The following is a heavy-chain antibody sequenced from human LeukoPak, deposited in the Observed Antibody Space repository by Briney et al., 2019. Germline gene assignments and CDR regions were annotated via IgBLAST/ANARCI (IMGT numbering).Heavy chain of an antibody. CDR2: VYHSGNT. D-gene: IGHD3-22*01. Sequence: SGTLSLTCAVSGGSISNNNWWSWVRQPPGEGLEWIGEVYHSGNTNYNPSLKSRITMSVDKSKNRFSLELNSVTAADTAVYYCATYYDTGGYKFNYWGQGTLVTVSS. CDR1: GGSISNNNW. V-gene: IGHV4-4*02. J-gene: IGHJ4*02. CDR3: ATYYDTGGYKFNY.